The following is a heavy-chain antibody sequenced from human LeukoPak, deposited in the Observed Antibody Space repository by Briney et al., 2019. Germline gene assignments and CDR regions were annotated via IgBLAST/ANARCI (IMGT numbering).Heavy chain of an antibody. CDR2: IYYSGST. Sequence: PSETLSLTCTVSGGSISSSSYYWGWIRQPPGKGLEWIGSIYYSGSTYYNPSLKSRVTISVDTSKNQFSLKLSSVTAADTAVYYCARLVVDSSGWYPFGAFDIWGQGTMVTVSS. V-gene: IGHV4-39*01. CDR3: ARLVVDSSGWYPFGAFDI. J-gene: IGHJ3*02. CDR1: GGSISSSSYY. D-gene: IGHD6-19*01.